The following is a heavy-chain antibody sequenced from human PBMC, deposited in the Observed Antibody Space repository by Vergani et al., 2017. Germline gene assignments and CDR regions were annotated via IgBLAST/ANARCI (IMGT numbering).Heavy chain of an antibody. J-gene: IGHJ4*02. CDR2: LSASDRRT. V-gene: IGHV3-23*01. Sequence: EVQLLESGGGLVQPGGSLRLSCAASGFTFIMHAMSWVRQAPGKGLEWVSTLSASDRRTHYADSVKGRFTISRDNSKNTLYLQMNSLRAEDTAVYYCARDPRGDRGGSSWYFDYWGQGTLVTVSS. CDR1: GFTFIMHA. CDR3: ARDPRGDRGGSSWYFDY. D-gene: IGHD6-13*01.